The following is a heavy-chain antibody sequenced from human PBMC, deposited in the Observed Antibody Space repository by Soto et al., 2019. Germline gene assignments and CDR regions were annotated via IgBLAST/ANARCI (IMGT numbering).Heavy chain of an antibody. V-gene: IGHV1-18*04. Sequence: QAQLVQSGAEVKKPGASVKVSCKASVFTSSGISWVRQAPGPRLEWMRWISTHNGNTIYAQKFQGRVIMTMDTSTTTVYMELRSLRPDDTAVYLCSREGILGLFDAYDLWGQGTMVTVSS. CDR2: ISTHNGNT. CDR3: SREGILGLFDAYDL. J-gene: IGHJ3*01. D-gene: IGHD3-3*01. CDR1: VFTSSG.